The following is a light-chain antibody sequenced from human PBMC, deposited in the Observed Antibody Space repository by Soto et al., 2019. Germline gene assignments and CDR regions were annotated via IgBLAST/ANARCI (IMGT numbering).Light chain of an antibody. V-gene: IGKV1-6*01. J-gene: IGKJ3*01. CDR2: DAS. CDR1: QDVSDH. Sequence: IKMTQSPSSLSVGAVGTVTITCQASQDVSDHLNWYQQKPGKAPKLLIYDASSLESGVPSRFSGSGSGTEFTLTISSLQPEDFATYYCLQDYNYPHTFGPGTKVDNK. CDR3: LQDYNYPHT.